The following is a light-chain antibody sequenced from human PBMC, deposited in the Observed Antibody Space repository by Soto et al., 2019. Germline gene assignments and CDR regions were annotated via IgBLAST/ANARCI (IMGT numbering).Light chain of an antibody. CDR1: QSVSSSY. Sequence: EIVLTQSPGTLSLSPGERATLSCRAGQSVSSSYLAWYQQKPGQAPRLLIYGASSRATGIPDRLSGSGSGTDFTLTISRLEPEDFAVYYCQQYGSSPPYTFGQGTKLEI. CDR3: QQYGSSPPYT. V-gene: IGKV3-20*01. CDR2: GAS. J-gene: IGKJ2*01.